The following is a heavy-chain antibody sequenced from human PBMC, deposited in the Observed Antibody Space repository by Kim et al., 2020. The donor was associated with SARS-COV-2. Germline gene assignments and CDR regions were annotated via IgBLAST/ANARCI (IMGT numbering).Heavy chain of an antibody. D-gene: IGHD1-26*01. CDR2: ISSSGSTI. V-gene: IGHV3-11*01. CDR3: ATRGRVGAVSPFVY. CDR1: GFTFSDYY. J-gene: IGHJ4*02. Sequence: GGSLRLSCAASGFTFSDYYMSWIRQAPGKGLEWVSYISSSGSTIYYADSVKGRFTLSRDNAKNSLYLQMNSLRAEDTAVYYCATRGRVGAVSPFVYWGQGTLVTVSS.